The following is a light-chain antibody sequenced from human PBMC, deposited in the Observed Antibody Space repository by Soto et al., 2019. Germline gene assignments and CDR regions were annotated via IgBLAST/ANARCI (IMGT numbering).Light chain of an antibody. Sequence: EIVMTQSPATLSVSPGERATLSCRASQSVDSKLAWYQQKPGQGPRLLIYGASSRATGIPARFSGSGSGTEFTLTSSSLQSEDFAVYYCQHYSTSLWTFGQGTKVEIK. J-gene: IGKJ1*01. CDR3: QHYSTSLWT. V-gene: IGKV3-15*01. CDR2: GAS. CDR1: QSVDSK.